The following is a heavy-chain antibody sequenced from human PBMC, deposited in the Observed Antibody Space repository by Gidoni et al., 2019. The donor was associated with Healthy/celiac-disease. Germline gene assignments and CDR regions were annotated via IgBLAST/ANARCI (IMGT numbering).Heavy chain of an antibody. J-gene: IGHJ4*02. V-gene: IGHV3-33*01. CDR3: ARDFKVGAITVDY. Sequence: LEWVAVIWYDGSNKYYADSVKGRFTISRDNSKNTLYLQMNSLRAEDTAVYYCARDFKVGAITVDYWGQGTLVTVSS. D-gene: IGHD1-26*01. CDR2: IWYDGSNK.